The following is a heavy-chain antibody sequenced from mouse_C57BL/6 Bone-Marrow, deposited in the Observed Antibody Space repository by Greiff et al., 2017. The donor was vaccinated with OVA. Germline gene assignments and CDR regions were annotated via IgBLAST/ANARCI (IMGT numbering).Heavy chain of an antibody. J-gene: IGHJ2*01. CDR3: ARSDYSVYFDY. CDR2: IYPGDGDT. D-gene: IGHD2-13*01. Sequence: VQLQQSGAELVKPGASVKISCKASGYAFSSYWMNWVKQRPGKGLEWIGQIYPGDGDTNYNGKFKGKATLTADKSSSTAYMQLSSLTSEDSAVYFCARSDYSVYFDYWGQGTTLTVSS. CDR1: GYAFSSYW. V-gene: IGHV1-80*01.